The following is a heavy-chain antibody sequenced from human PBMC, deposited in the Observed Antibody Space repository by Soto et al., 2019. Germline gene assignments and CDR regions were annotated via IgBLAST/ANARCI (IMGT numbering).Heavy chain of an antibody. CDR3: ARHSRQQWLVGYFQH. Sequence: PSETLSLTCTVSGGSISSYYWSWIRQPPGKGLEWIGYIYYSGSTNYNPSLKSRVTISVDTSKNQFSLKLSSVTAADTAVYYCARHSRQQWLVGYFQHWGQGTLVTVSS. D-gene: IGHD6-19*01. J-gene: IGHJ1*01. CDR2: IYYSGST. CDR1: GGSISSYY. V-gene: IGHV4-59*08.